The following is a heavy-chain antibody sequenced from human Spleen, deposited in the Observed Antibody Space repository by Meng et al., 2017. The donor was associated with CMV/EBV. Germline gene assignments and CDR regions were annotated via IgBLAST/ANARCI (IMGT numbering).Heavy chain of an antibody. CDR3: AKVYDFWSGPLDY. CDR1: GFTFSNYA. V-gene: IGHV3-23*01. D-gene: IGHD3-3*01. Sequence: GESLKISCAASGFTFSNYAMSWVRQAPGKGLEWVSGISGSDDNTYYADSVKGRFTISRDNSKNTMYLQMNSLRAEDTAVYYCAKVYDFWSGPLDYWGQGTLVTVSS. J-gene: IGHJ4*02. CDR2: ISGSDDNT.